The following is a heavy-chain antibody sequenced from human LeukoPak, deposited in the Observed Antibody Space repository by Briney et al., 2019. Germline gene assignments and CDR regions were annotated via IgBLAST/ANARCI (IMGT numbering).Heavy chain of an antibody. J-gene: IGHJ4*02. D-gene: IGHD2-21*02. CDR3: ARVAYCGGDCPPHFDF. CDR2: INAGNGNT. CDR1: GYTFTNYA. V-gene: IGHV1-3*01. Sequence: ASVSVSCKASGYTFTNYAMHWVRQAPGQRLEWMGWINAGNGNTKYSQKFQGRVTITRDTSASTAYMELSSLRSEDTAVYYCARVAYCGGDCPPHFDFWGQGTLVTVSS.